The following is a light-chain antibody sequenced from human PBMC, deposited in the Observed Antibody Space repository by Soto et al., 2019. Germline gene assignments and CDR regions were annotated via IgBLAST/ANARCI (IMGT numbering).Light chain of an antibody. CDR3: QQYYSTPIT. CDR1: QSVLYSPNNKNY. J-gene: IGKJ5*01. CDR2: RAS. V-gene: IGKV4-1*01. Sequence: IVMTQSPDSLAVSLCDGASINCKCSQSVLYSPNNKNYLASYHPKTGQPPKLLIYRASTRESGVPDRFSGSGSWTDFTLTISSLQAEDVAVYYCQQYYSTPITFGQGTRLEI.